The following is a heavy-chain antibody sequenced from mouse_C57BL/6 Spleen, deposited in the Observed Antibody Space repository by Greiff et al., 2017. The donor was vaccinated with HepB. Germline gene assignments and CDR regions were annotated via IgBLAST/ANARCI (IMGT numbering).Heavy chain of an antibody. J-gene: IGHJ2*01. V-gene: IGHV3-1*01. CDR3: ASSLTGYFDY. D-gene: IGHD4-1*01. CDR1: GYSITSGYD. Sequence: EVQLQESGPGMVKPSQSLSLTCTVTGYSITSGYDWHWIRHFPGNKLEWMGYISYSGSTNYNPSLKSRISITHDTSKNHFFLKLNSVTTEDTATYYCASSLTGYFDYWGQGTTLTVSS. CDR2: ISYSGST.